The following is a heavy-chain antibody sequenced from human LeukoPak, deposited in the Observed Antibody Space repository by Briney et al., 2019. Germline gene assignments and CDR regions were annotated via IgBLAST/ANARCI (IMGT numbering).Heavy chain of an antibody. D-gene: IGHD3-22*01. CDR2: ISGSGDYT. V-gene: IGHV3-23*01. CDR1: GFTFNNYA. Sequence: GGSLRLSCAASGFTFNNYAMSWVRQAPGKGLEWVSSISGSGDYTFYADSVKGRFTISRDNSKDTLYLQMNSLGVEDTAIYHCAKDRPNYYGTNGHYYTRNGDYWGQGTLVTVSS. J-gene: IGHJ4*02. CDR3: AKDRPNYYGTNGHYYTRNGDY.